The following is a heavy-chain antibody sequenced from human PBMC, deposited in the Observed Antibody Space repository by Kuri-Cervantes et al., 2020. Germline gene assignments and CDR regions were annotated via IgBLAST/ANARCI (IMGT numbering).Heavy chain of an antibody. CDR1: GYTFTSYG. J-gene: IGHJ4*02. CDR3: ARFSGDYDDPSPVDY. V-gene: IGHV1-18*01. CDR2: ISAYNGNT. Sequence: GESLKISCKASGYTFTSYGISWVRQAPGQGLEWMGWISAYNGNTNYAQKLQGRVTMTTDTSTSTAYMELRSLRSDDTAVYYCARFSGDYDDPSPVDYWGQGTLVTVSS. D-gene: IGHD4-17*01.